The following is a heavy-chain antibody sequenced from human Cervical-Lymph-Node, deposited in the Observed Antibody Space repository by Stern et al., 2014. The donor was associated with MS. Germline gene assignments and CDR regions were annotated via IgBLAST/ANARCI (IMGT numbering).Heavy chain of an antibody. CDR2: IHHSGTT. Sequence: VQLVESGPGLVKPSQTLSLACAVSGASVGGGDWYWSWIRQPPGKGLEWLGHIHHSGTTYYKPSLKSRLIISLDTSKNQFPLNLTSVTAADTAVYYCAGAIGKYELLESFDMWGQGTMVTVSS. CDR3: AGAIGKYELLESFDM. V-gene: IGHV4-30-4*01. CDR1: GASVGGGDWY. D-gene: IGHD1-1*01. J-gene: IGHJ3*02.